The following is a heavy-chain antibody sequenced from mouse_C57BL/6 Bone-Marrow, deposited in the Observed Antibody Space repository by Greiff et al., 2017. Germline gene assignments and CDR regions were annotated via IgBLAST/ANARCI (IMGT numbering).Heavy chain of an antibody. CDR3: ARSDYYGKGFDY. V-gene: IGHV1-81*01. D-gene: IGHD1-1*01. J-gene: IGHJ2*01. CDR2: IYPRSGNT. CDR1: GYTFTSYG. Sequence: QVQLKQSGAELARPGASVKLSCKASGYTFTSYGISWVKQRTGQGLEWIGEIYPRSGNTYYNEKFKGKATLTADKSSSTAYMELRSLTSEDSAVYFCARSDYYGKGFDYWGQGNTLTVSS.